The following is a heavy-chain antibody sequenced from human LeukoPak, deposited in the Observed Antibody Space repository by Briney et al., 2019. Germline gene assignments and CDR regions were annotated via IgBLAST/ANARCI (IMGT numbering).Heavy chain of an antibody. J-gene: IGHJ5*01. D-gene: IGHD6-19*01. CDR3: ARGHPRPRVIAVAGNFDS. CDR1: RFTFSSYD. Sequence: GGSLILSCAASRFTFSSYDMHWVRQAPGKGLHWVAAISYDGTNKYYADSVKGRFTISRDNSKNTLYLQMNSLRADDTAVFYCARGHPRPRVIAVAGNFDSWGQRTLVTVSS. CDR2: ISYDGTNK. V-gene: IGHV3-30-3*01.